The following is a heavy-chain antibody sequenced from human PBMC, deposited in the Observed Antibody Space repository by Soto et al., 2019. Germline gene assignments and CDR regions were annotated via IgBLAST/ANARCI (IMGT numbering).Heavy chain of an antibody. Sequence: GASVKVSCKASGGTLSRYTMTSVRQASGQGLEWMGGITPMFGTPNYAQKFQCRVTITEDESTSTAYMELSSLRSEDTAMYYCARDGTLYDSSAYYYLYWGQGTLVTVSS. D-gene: IGHD3-22*01. J-gene: IGHJ4*02. CDR3: ARDGTLYDSSAYYYLY. CDR1: GGTLSRYT. V-gene: IGHV1-69*13. CDR2: ITPMFGTP.